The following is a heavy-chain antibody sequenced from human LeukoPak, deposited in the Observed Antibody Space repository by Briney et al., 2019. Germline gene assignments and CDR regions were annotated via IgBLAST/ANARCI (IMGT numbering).Heavy chain of an antibody. J-gene: IGHJ4*02. CDR1: GGSISSGSYY. V-gene: IGHV4-61*02. D-gene: IGHD6-6*01. Sequence: PSQTLSLTCTVSGGSISSGSYYWNWIRQPAGKGLEWIRRIYTSGSTDYNPSLKSRVAISVDTSENQFSLHLNSVTPEDTAVYYCARESGSYSSSYRFDSWGQGTLVTVSS. CDR2: IYTSGST. CDR3: ARESGSYSSSYRFDS.